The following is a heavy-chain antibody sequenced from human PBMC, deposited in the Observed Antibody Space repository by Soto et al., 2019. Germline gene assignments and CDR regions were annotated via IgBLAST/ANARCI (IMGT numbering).Heavy chain of an antibody. D-gene: IGHD2-8*01. V-gene: IGHV3-33*01. J-gene: IGHJ3*02. CDR1: GFTFSSYG. CDR2: IWYDGSNK. Sequence: QVQLVESGGGVVQPGRSLRLSCAASGFTFSSYGMHWVRQAPGKGLEWVAVIWYDGSNKYYADSVKGRFTISRDNSKNTLYLQMTGLRAEDTAVYYCASAGTNGVWGDACAIWGQGTMVTVSS. CDR3: ASAGTNGVWGDACAI.